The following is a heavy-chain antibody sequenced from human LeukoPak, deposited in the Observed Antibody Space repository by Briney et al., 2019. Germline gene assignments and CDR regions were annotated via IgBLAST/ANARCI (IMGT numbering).Heavy chain of an antibody. D-gene: IGHD1-26*01. V-gene: IGHV4-59*01. CDR3: ARDGPVGAGDY. CDR2: IYYSGST. CDR1: GGSISSYY. J-gene: IGHJ4*02. Sequence: SETLSLTCTVSGGSISSYYWSWIRQPPGKGLEWIGYIYYSGSTNYNPSLKSRVTISVDTSKNQFSPKLSSVTAADTAVYYCARDGPVGAGDYWGQGTLVTVSS.